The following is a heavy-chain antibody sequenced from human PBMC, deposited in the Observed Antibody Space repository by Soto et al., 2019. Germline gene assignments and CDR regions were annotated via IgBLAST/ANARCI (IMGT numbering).Heavy chain of an antibody. CDR1: GGTFSTYS. CDR2: IIPIFGTA. V-gene: IGHV1-69*06. CDR3: ASSSGNNYGVGTNYYFDY. Sequence: QVQLVQSGAEVKKPGSSVKVSCKTSGGTFSTYSIVWVRQAPGEGLEWMGGIIPIFGTANYAQKFQDRVTITEDKSTNTAFMELRSLKSEDTAMYYCASSSGNNYGVGTNYYFDYWGQGTLVTVSS. J-gene: IGHJ4*02. D-gene: IGHD1-26*01.